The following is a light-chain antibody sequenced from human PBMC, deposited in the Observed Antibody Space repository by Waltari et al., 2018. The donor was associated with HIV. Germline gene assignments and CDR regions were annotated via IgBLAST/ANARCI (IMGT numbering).Light chain of an antibody. J-gene: IGLJ1*01. CDR1: SSDVGAYNT. CDR2: DVT. V-gene: IGLV2-11*01. Sequence: QSALTQPRSVSGSPGQSVTMSCPGTSSDVGAYNTVSWYQQNPGKAPKLMIYDVTKRPSGVPERFSGSKSGNTASLTISGLQAEDEADYYCCSYAGSLYVFGTGTKVTVL. CDR3: CSYAGSLYV.